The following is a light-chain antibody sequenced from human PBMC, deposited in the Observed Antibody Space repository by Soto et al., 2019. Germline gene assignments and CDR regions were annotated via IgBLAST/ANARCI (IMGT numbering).Light chain of an antibody. CDR1: SSDFGGYNY. CDR3: CSYAGSSSYV. J-gene: IGLJ1*01. CDR2: DVS. Sequence: QSALTQPRSVSGSPGQSVTISCTGTSSDFGGYNYVSWYQQHPGKAPKLMIYDVSKRPSGVPDRFSGSKSGNTASLTISGLQAEDEADYYCCSYAGSSSYVFGTGTKVTVL. V-gene: IGLV2-11*01.